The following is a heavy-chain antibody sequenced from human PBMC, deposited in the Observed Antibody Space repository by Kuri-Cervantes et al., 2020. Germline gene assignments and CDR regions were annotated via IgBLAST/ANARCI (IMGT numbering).Heavy chain of an antibody. CDR3: ASSPRGDNWFDP. J-gene: IGHJ5*02. Sequence: SETLSLTCAVSGGSISSGGYSWSWIRQPPGKGLEWIGYIYHSGSTYYNPSLKSRVTISVDTSKNQFSLKLSSVTAADTAVYYCASSPRGDNWFDPWGQGTLVTVSS. CDR2: IYHSGST. V-gene: IGHV4-30-2*05. CDR1: GGSISSGGYS. D-gene: IGHD3-10*01.